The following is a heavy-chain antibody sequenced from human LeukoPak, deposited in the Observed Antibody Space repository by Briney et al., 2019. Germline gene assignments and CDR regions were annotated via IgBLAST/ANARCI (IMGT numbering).Heavy chain of an antibody. CDR1: GFTFSSSW. J-gene: IGHJ4*02. D-gene: IGHD3-10*01. CDR2: MNGDGSST. CDR3: GSPRSGGYFDY. Sequence: RGSLRLSCAASGFTFSSSWMHWGRQAPGKGLVWVSRMNGDGSSTNYADSVKGRFTISRDNAKNTVYLQMNSLRVEDRAVYYCGSPRSGGYFDYWGQGTLVTVSS. V-gene: IGHV3-74*01.